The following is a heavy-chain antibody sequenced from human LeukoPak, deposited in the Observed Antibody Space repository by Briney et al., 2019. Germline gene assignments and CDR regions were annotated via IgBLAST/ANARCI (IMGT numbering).Heavy chain of an antibody. J-gene: IGHJ4*02. CDR1: GGSFSGYY. D-gene: IGHD3-3*01. CDR2: INHSGSA. CDR3: ARDYDFWSGLFIHSNPYFDY. V-gene: IGHV4-34*01. Sequence: SETLSLTCAVYGGSFSGYYWSWIRQPPGKGLEWIGEINHSGSANYNPSLKSRVTISVDTSKNQFSLKLSSVTAAETAVYYCARDYDFWSGLFIHSNPYFDYWGQGTLVTVSS.